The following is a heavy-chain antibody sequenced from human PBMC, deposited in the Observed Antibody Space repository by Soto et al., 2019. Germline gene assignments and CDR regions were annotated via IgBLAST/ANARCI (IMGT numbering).Heavy chain of an antibody. CDR3: ARAGWNYHHSSGYLNWFDP. CDR2: IYHSGST. J-gene: IGHJ5*02. V-gene: IGHV4-30-2*01. D-gene: IGHD3-22*01. Sequence: SGTQSLSCGVSGGSISSGGYSWRWMRQPPGKGLEGIGYIYHSGSTYYNPSLKSRVTIAVDRSKNQFSLKLSSVTAADTAVYYCARAGWNYHHSSGYLNWFDPWGPGTLVT. CDR1: GGSISSGGYS.